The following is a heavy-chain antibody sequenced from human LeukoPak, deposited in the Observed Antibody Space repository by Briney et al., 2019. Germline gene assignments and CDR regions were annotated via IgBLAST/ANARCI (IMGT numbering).Heavy chain of an antibody. CDR2: ISAYNGNT. Sequence: GASVKVSCKASGYTFTSYGIRWVRQAPGQGLEWMGWISAYNGNTNYAQKLQGRVTMTTDTSTSTAYMELRSLRSDDTAVYYCARAHDFWSGYTNDYWGQGTLVTVSS. CDR1: GYTFTSYG. J-gene: IGHJ4*02. CDR3: ARAHDFWSGYTNDY. D-gene: IGHD3-3*01. V-gene: IGHV1-18*01.